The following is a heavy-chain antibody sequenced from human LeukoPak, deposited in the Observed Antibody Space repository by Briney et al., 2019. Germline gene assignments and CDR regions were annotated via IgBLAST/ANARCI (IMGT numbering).Heavy chain of an antibody. CDR3: VKDRKPDSRYNFDY. V-gene: IGHV3-48*01. D-gene: IGHD5-12*01. CDR1: GFTFSRFG. CDR2: ISSTGSPI. J-gene: IGHJ4*02. Sequence: GGSLRLSCAASGFTFSRFGMNWVRQAPGKGLEWVSYISSTGSPIYYADSVKGRFTISRDNAKNSLYLQMNSLRAEDTATYYCVKDRKPDSRYNFDYWGQGILVTVSS.